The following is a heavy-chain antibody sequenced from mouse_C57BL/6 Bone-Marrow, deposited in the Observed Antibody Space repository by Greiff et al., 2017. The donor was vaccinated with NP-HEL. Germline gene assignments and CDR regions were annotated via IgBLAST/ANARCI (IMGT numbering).Heavy chain of an antibody. J-gene: IGHJ4*01. Sequence: QVQLKESGPGLVQPSQSLSITCTVSGFSLTSYGVHWVRQPPGKGLEWLGVIWSGGSTDYNAAFISRLSISKDNSKSQVFFKMNSLQADDTAIYYCAKKEYYGSSYAMDYWGQGTSVTVSS. V-gene: IGHV2-4*01. D-gene: IGHD1-1*01. CDR2: IWSGGST. CDR3: AKKEYYGSSYAMDY. CDR1: GFSLTSYG.